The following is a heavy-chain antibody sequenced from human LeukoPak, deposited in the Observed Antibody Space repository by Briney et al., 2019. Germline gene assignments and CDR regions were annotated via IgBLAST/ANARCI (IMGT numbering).Heavy chain of an antibody. J-gene: IGHJ4*02. CDR3: ARERRIAVAVDY. CDR1: GVSTSSSSYY. Sequence: SETLSLTCTVSGVSTSSSSYYWGWIRQPPGKGLEWIGSIYYSGSTYYNPSLKSRVTISVDTSKNQFSLKLSSVTAADTAVYYCARERRIAVAVDYWGQGTLVTVSS. V-gene: IGHV4-39*02. CDR2: IYYSGST. D-gene: IGHD6-19*01.